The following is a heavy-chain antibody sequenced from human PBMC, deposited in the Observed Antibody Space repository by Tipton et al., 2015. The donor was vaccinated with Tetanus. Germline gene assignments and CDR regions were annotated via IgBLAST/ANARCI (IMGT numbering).Heavy chain of an antibody. J-gene: IGHJ4*02. Sequence: GLVKPSETLSLTCTVSRGPISSYYWSWIRQPAGKGLEWIGHISNGNPDYSPSLKNRVTLSVDLSKNEFSLKLRSVTAADTAMYFCARANFDFSKKGPFDSWGQGILVIVSA. V-gene: IGHV4-4*07. CDR3: ARANFDFSKKGPFDS. CDR2: ISNGNP. CDR1: RGPISSYY. D-gene: IGHD3-3*01.